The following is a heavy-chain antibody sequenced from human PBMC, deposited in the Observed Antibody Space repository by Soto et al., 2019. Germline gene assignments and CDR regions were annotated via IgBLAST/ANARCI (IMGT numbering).Heavy chain of an antibody. CDR1: GFTFTNYA. V-gene: IGHV3-23*01. Sequence: GGSLRLSCAASGFTFTNYAMSWVRQATGKGLEWVSTISGSGRSTDYANPVKGRFTTSRDNPKSTLYLQMNSLRAEDTILYYCWRPAFLSQDDCAVDYWDQGTLVTVSS. CDR2: ISGSGRST. CDR3: WRPAFLSQDDCAVDY. J-gene: IGHJ4*02. D-gene: IGHD2-21*02.